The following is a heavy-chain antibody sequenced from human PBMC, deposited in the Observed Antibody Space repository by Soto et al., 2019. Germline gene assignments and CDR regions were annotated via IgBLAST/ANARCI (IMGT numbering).Heavy chain of an antibody. V-gene: IGHV1-69*13. CDR2: IIPIFGTA. D-gene: IGHD3-16*01. CDR3: ARAPNLGQDWFDP. J-gene: IGHJ5*02. CDR1: GGTFSSYA. Sequence: AASVKVSCKASGGTFSSYAISWVRQAPGQGLEWMGGIIPIFGTANYAQKFQGRVTITADESTSTAYMELSSLRSEDTAVYYCARAPNLGQDWFDPWGQGTLVTVSS.